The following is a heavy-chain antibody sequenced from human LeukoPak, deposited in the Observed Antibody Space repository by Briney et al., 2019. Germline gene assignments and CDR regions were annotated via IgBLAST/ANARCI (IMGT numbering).Heavy chain of an antibody. CDR1: GFTSSSYW. D-gene: IGHD3-10*01. V-gene: IGHV3-7*01. CDR2: IKQDGSEK. J-gene: IGHJ5*02. CDR3: ARGPGVWFGGSPHWFDP. Sequence: PGGSLRLSCAASGFTSSSYWMSWVRQAPGKGLEWVANIKQDGSEKYYVDSVKGRFTISRDNAKNSLYLQMNSLRAEDTAVYYCARGPGVWFGGSPHWFDPWGQGTLVTVSS.